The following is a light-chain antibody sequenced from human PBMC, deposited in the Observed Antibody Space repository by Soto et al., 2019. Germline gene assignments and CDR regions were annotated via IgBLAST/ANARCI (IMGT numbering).Light chain of an antibody. V-gene: IGKV1-39*01. J-gene: IGKJ4*01. CDR1: QTIATY. CDR3: QQSYSSLVT. Sequence: IEMTQSPASLSASVGDRVTITCRASQTIATYLNWFQHKSGRAPKLLIYTSSSVNSGVSSRFRGSGSGTDFTLTINDVQPEDSATYYCQQSYSSLVTFGAATKVEIK. CDR2: TSS.